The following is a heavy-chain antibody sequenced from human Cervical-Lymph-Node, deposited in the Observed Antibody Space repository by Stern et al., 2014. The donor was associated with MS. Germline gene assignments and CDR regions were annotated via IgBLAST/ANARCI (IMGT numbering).Heavy chain of an antibody. CDR2: IHPRCGST. V-gene: IGHV1-46*01. CDR1: GYTFTSYY. Sequence: QVQLVESGAEVKKPGASVKVSCKASGYTFTSYYMHWVRQAPGQGLEGRGKIHPRCGSTSYATKFQGRVTMTRDTSTSTVYMELSSLRSEDTAVYYWARDGIKRFDPLGQGTLVTVSS. J-gene: IGHJ5*02. CDR3: ARDGIKRFDP. D-gene: IGHD1-1*01.